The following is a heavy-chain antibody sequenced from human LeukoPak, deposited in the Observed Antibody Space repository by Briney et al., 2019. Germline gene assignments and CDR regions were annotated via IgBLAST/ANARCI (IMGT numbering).Heavy chain of an antibody. J-gene: IGHJ3*02. V-gene: IGHV4-39*07. Sequence: SSETLSLTCTVSGGSISSSSYYWGWIRQPPGKGLEWIGSIYYSGSTYYNPSLKSRVTISVDTSKNQFSLKLSSVTAADTAVYYCARDPGNNDAFDIWGQGTMVTVSS. CDR2: IYYSGST. D-gene: IGHD1-1*01. CDR3: ARDPGNNDAFDI. CDR1: GGSISSSSYY.